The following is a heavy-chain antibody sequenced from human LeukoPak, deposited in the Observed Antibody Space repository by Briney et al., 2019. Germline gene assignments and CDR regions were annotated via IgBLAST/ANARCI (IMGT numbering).Heavy chain of an antibody. V-gene: IGHV4-34*01. CDR2: INHSGST. CDR1: GGSFSGYY. J-gene: IGHJ4*02. CDR3: ARVQWLVEDY. Sequence: SETLSHTCAVYGGSFSGYYWSWIRQPPGKGLEWIGEINHSGSTNYNPSLKSRVTISVDTSKNQFSLKLSSVTAADTAVYYCARVQWLVEDYWGQGTLVTVSS. D-gene: IGHD6-19*01.